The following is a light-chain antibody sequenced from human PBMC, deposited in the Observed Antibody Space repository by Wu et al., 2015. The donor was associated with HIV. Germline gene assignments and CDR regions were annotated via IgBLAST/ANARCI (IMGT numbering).Light chain of an antibody. CDR3: QQRSNWPPMYS. Sequence: EIVLTQSPDTLYLSPGERATLSCRASQTVTSNYLAWYQHKPGQAPRLLIYHSSTRATGISDRFSGSGSGTDFTLTVDRLEPEDFAVYYCQQRSNWPPMYSFGQGTKLEIK. V-gene: IGKV3D-20*02. J-gene: IGKJ2*03. CDR1: QTVTSNY. CDR2: HSS.